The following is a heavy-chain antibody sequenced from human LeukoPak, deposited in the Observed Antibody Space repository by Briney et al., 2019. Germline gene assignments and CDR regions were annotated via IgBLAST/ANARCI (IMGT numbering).Heavy chain of an antibody. CDR2: IYHSGST. CDR3: ARHRYYYRSGSYYGAPYYMDV. D-gene: IGHD3-10*01. Sequence: SETLSLTCTVSGYSISSGYYWGWIRQPPGKGLEWIGSIYHSGSTYYNPSLKSRVTISVDTSKNQFSLKLSSVTAADTAVYYCARHRYYYRSGSYYGAPYYMDVWGKGTTVTISS. CDR1: GYSISSGYY. V-gene: IGHV4-38-2*02. J-gene: IGHJ6*03.